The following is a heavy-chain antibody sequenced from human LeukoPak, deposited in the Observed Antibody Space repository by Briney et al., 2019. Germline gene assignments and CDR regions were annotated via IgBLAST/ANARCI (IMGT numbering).Heavy chain of an antibody. CDR1: GGSFSAYY. CDR3: ARVPCSGDRCHYYFDS. V-gene: IGHV4-34*01. CDR2: INHSGST. J-gene: IGHJ4*02. Sequence: PSETLSLTCAVYGGSFSAYYWSWIRQPPGKGLEWIGEINHSGSTNYNPSLKSRVTISVDTSKNQFSLKLSSVTAADTAVYYCARVPCSGDRCHYYFDSWGQGTLVTVSS. D-gene: IGHD2-15*01.